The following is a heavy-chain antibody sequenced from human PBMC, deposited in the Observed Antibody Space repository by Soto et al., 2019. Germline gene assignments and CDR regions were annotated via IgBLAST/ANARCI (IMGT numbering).Heavy chain of an antibody. J-gene: IGHJ6*02. Sequence: SETLSLTCVVSGYSINSGYYWGFIRQPPGKGLEWIGSVFHSGTTYQNPSLKTRATISVDTSKNQFSLKLSSVTAADTAVYYCARDGRYCSSTSCYYYYGMDVWGQGTTVTVSS. D-gene: IGHD2-2*01. CDR2: VFHSGTT. V-gene: IGHV4-38-2*02. CDR1: GYSINSGYY. CDR3: ARDGRYCSSTSCYYYYGMDV.